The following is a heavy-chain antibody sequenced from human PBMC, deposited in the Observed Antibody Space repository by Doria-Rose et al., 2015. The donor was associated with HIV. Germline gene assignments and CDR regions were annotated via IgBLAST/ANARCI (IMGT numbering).Heavy chain of an antibody. CDR2: IFYTGST. Sequence: QVQLQESGPGLVKPSETLSLTCSVSGGSISHYYWSWIRQPPGKGLEYIGDIFYTGSTNYSPSLMSRVSISIETSKNKFSLRLSSVTAADTAVYYCARVLSGTYDYWGQGTLVTVSS. V-gene: IGHV4-59*01. CDR1: GGSISHYY. D-gene: IGHD1-26*01. CDR3: ARVLSGTYDY. J-gene: IGHJ4*02.